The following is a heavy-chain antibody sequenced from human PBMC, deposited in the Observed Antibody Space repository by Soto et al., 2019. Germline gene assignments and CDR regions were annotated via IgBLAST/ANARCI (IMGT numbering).Heavy chain of an antibody. J-gene: IGHJ5*02. CDR1: GGSISSYY. CDR2: IYYSGST. CDR3: ARVRGYGSGSYLGNWFDP. Sequence: ASETLSLTCTVSGGSISSYYWSWIRQPPGKGLEWIGYIYYSGSTNYNPSLKSRVTISVDTSKNQFSLKLSSVTAADTAVYYCARVRGYGSGSYLGNWFDPWGQGTLVTVSS. D-gene: IGHD3-10*01. V-gene: IGHV4-59*01.